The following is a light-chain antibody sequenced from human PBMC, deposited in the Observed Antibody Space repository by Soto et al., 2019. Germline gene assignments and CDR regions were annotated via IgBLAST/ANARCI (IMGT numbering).Light chain of an antibody. V-gene: IGLV2-23*01. Sequence: QSALTQPASVSGSPGQSITISCTGTSSDVGSYNLVSWYQQHPGKAPKLMIYEGSKRPSGVSNRFSGSKSGNTASLTISGLQAEDEADYYCWSYARSSTWVFGGGTKLTVL. CDR3: WSYARSSTWV. CDR2: EGS. J-gene: IGLJ3*02. CDR1: SSDVGSYNL.